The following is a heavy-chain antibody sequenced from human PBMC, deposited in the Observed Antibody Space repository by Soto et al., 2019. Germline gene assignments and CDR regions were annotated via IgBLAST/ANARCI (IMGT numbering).Heavy chain of an antibody. CDR1: GGSFSDYY. D-gene: IGHD1-26*01. CDR3: ARSSGSWPRNWFDP. CDR2: IHPSVST. V-gene: IGHV4-34*01. Sequence: QVQLQQWGAGLLKPSETLSLACAVYGGSFSDYYWSWIRQPPGKGLEWVGEIHPSVSTNYNPSLKSRVIISVDTSKNQFSLKLNSVTAADTAVYYCARSSGSWPRNWFDPWGQGTQVTVSS. J-gene: IGHJ5*02.